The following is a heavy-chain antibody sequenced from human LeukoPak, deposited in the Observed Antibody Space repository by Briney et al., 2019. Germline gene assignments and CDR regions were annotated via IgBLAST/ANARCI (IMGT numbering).Heavy chain of an antibody. CDR2: IIPIFGTA. D-gene: IGHD5-12*01. V-gene: IGHV1-69*06. CDR3: ARGGDYGMDV. CDR1: GGTFSSYA. J-gene: IGHJ6*04. Sequence: ASVTVSCKASGGTFSSYAISWLRQAPAQGLEWMEGIIPIFGTANYAQKFQGRVTITADKSTSTAYMALSSLRSEDTAVYYCARGGDYGMDVWGKGTTVTVSS.